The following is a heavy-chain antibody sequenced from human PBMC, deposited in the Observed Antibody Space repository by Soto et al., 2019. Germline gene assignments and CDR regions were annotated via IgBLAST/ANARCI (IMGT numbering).Heavy chain of an antibody. CDR3: ARDDPGFSGSHYIDYFNY. CDR1: GYTFTSYA. Sequence: ASVKVSCKASGYTFTSYAMHWVRQAPGQRLEWMGWINAGNGNTKYSQKFQGRVTFTRDTSAGTAYMELSSLRSEDTAVYYCARDDPGFSGSHYIDYFNYWGQGALVTVSS. J-gene: IGHJ4*02. V-gene: IGHV1-3*01. CDR2: INAGNGNT. D-gene: IGHD1-26*01.